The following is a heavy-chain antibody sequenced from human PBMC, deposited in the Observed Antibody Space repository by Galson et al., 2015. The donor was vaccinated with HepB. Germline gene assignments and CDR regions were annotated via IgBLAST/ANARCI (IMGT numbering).Heavy chain of an antibody. Sequence: SLRLSCAASGFTFTTKAMHWVRQAPGKGLEWVSGISFGSGTTYYADSVKGRFTISRDKSKNTVFVQMNSLRVEDTAVYYCARPPFYTVNYPYFDSWGQGTLVTVSS. CDR1: GFTFTTKA. D-gene: IGHD3-16*01. CDR2: ISFGSGTT. V-gene: IGHV3-23*01. J-gene: IGHJ4*02. CDR3: ARPPFYTVNYPYFDS.